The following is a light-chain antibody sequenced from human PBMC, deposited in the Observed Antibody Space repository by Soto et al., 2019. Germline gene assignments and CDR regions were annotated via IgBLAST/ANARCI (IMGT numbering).Light chain of an antibody. J-gene: IGLJ2*01. V-gene: IGLV1-47*01. CDR3: AAWDDSLNGVV. CDR2: KNN. Sequence: QSVLTQAPSASGTPGQRVTISCSGSSSNIGSNYVYWHQQLPGTAPKLLIYKNNQRPSGVPDRFSGSKSGTSASLAISGLRSEDEADYYCAAWDDSLNGVVFGGGTQLTVL. CDR1: SSNIGSNY.